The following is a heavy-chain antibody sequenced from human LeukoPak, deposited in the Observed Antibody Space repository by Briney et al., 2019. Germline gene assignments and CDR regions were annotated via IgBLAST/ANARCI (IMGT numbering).Heavy chain of an antibody. V-gene: IGHV3-74*01. CDR2: IKSDGSRT. Sequence: PGGSLRLSCAASGFTFSSYWMSWVRQAPGKGLVWVSRIKSDGSRTDYADSVKGRFTISRDNAKNTLYLQMNSLRAEDTAVYYCARELPFDYWGQGTLVTVSS. CDR1: GFTFSSYW. J-gene: IGHJ4*02. D-gene: IGHD2-15*01. CDR3: ARELPFDY.